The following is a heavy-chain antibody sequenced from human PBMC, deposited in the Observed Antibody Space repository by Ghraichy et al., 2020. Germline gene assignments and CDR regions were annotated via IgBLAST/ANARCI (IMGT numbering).Heavy chain of an antibody. D-gene: IGHD2-2*01. J-gene: IGHJ6*02. CDR3: ARGSYCSSTDCKYYYYYGMDV. Sequence: SVKVSCKASGATVSTYVISWVRQSPGQGLEWMGRIIPILRISQYAQKFQGRVTITADKSTSTAYMELRGLRSEDTAVFDCARGSYCSSTDCKYYYYYGMDVWGQGTTVIFSS. CDR1: GATVSTYV. CDR2: IIPILRIS. V-gene: IGHV1-69*04.